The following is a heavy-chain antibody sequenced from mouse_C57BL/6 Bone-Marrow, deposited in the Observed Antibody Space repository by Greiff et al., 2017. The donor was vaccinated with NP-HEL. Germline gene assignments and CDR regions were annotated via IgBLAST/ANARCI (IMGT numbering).Heavy chain of an antibody. CDR2: IDPSDSYT. V-gene: IGHV1-50*01. J-gene: IGHJ1*03. Sequence: VQLQQPGAELVKPGASVKLSCKASGYTFTSYWMQWVKQRPGQGLEWIGEIDPSDSYTNYNQKFKGKATLTVDTSSSTAYMQLSSLTSEDSAVYYCARGDITTVVALHWYFDVWGTWTTVTVSS. D-gene: IGHD1-1*01. CDR1: GYTFTSYW. CDR3: ARGDITTVVALHWYFDV.